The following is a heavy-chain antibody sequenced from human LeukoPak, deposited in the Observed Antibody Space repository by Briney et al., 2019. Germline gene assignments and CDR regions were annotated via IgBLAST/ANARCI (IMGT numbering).Heavy chain of an antibody. J-gene: IGHJ4*02. D-gene: IGHD2-15*01. Sequence: GGSLRLSCAASGFTFSSYSMNWVRQAPGKGLEWVSSISSSSSYIYYADSVKGRFTISRDNAKNSLYLQMNSLRAEDTAVYYCARGYCSGGSCYGPFDYWGQGTRVTVSS. CDR1: GFTFSSYS. CDR3: ARGYCSGGSCYGPFDY. V-gene: IGHV3-21*01. CDR2: ISSSSSYI.